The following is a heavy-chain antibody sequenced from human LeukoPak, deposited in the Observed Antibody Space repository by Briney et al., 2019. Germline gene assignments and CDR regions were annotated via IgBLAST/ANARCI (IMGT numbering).Heavy chain of an antibody. Sequence: GESLKISCQGSGSPFTSYWIGWVRQLPGKGLEWMGIIYPGDSDTTYSPSFQGQVTISADKSISTAYLQWSSLKASDTAMYYCARQGYGKYNWFDRWGEGTLVTVSS. V-gene: IGHV5-51*01. CDR2: IYPGDSDT. J-gene: IGHJ5*02. D-gene: IGHD3-10*01. CDR3: ARQGYGKYNWFDR. CDR1: GSPFTSYW.